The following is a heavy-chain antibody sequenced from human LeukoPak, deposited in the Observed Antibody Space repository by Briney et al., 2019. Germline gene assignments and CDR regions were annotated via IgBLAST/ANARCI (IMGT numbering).Heavy chain of an antibody. CDR3: ARDGIGSGSTDY. J-gene: IGHJ4*02. D-gene: IGHD3-10*01. Sequence: SETLSLTCAVYGGSFSGYYWSWIRQPPGKGLEWIGEINHSGSTNYNPSLNSRVTISVDTSKNQFSLKLSSVTAADTAVYYCARDGIGSGSTDYWGQGTLVTVSS. V-gene: IGHV4-34*01. CDR2: INHSGST. CDR1: GGSFSGYY.